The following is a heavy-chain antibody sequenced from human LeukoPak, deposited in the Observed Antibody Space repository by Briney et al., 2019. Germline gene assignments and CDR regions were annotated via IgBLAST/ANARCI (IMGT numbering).Heavy chain of an antibody. CDR2: IYYSGST. J-gene: IGHJ4*02. CDR1: GGSISSYY. D-gene: IGHD6-19*01. V-gene: IGHV4-59*08. Sequence: KSSETLSLTCTVSGGSISSYYWSWIRQPPGKGLEWIGYIYYSGSTNYCPSLKSRVTTSVDTSKNQFSLKVRSVTAADTAVYYCARWDDSAWGFGNWGPGTLVTVSS. CDR3: ARWDDSAWGFGN.